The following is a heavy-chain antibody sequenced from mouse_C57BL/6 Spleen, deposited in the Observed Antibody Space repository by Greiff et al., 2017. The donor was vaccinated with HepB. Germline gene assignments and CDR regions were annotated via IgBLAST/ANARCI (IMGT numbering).Heavy chain of an antibody. CDR1: GYAFSSSW. V-gene: IGHV1-82*01. CDR2: IYPGDGDT. J-gene: IGHJ4*01. D-gene: IGHD2-3*01. Sequence: VKLMESGPELVKPGASVKISCKASGYAFSSSWMNWVKQRPGKGLEWIGRIYPGDGDTNYNGKFKGKATLTADKSSSTAYMQLSSLTSEDSAVYFCARSHYDGYYDYYAMDYWGQGTSVTVSS. CDR3: ARSHYDGYYDYYAMDY.